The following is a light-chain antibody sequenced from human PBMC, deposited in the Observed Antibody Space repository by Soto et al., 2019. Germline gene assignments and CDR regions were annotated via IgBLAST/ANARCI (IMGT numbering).Light chain of an antibody. CDR1: QSISNW. CDR3: QQYNSYSHT. J-gene: IGKJ1*01. CDR2: AAS. V-gene: IGKV1-5*01. Sequence: DIQMTQSPSTLSASVGDRVTITCRASQSISNWLAWYQQKPGKAPKLLIYAASSLESGVPSRFSGSGSGTEFTLTISSLQPDDFATYYCQQYNSYSHTFGQGTKVDIK.